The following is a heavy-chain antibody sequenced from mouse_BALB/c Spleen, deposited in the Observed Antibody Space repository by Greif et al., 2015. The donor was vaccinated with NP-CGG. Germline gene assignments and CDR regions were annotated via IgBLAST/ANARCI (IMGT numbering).Heavy chain of an antibody. J-gene: IGHJ4*01. CDR2: INPSNGGT. CDR1: GYTFTNYY. V-gene: IGHV1S81*02. D-gene: IGHD2-10*02. CDR3: TRYGFYAMDY. Sequence: VQLQQSGAEPVKPGASVKLSCKASGYTFTNYYMYWVRQRPGQGLEWIGDINPSNGGTNFNEKFKSKATLTVDKSSSTAYMQLSSLTSEDSAVYYCTRYGFYAMDYRGQGTSVTVSS.